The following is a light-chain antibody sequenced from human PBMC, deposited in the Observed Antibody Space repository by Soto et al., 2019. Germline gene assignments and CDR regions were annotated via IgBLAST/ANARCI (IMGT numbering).Light chain of an antibody. J-gene: IGKJ1*01. CDR3: RQYGFSLRT. V-gene: IGKV1-33*01. CDR2: DAS. Sequence: DIQMTQSPSSLSASVGDRVTIACQANQDIGNYLNWYQQKPGKAPRLLIYDASNLEIGVPSRFSGSGSGTDFTLTISRLEPEDFAVYYCRQYGFSLRTFGQGSKVEV. CDR1: QDIGNY.